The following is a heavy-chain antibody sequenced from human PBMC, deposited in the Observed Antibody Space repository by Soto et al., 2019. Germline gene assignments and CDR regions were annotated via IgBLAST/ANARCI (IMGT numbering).Heavy chain of an antibody. J-gene: IGHJ5*02. Sequence: SETLSLTCAVYGGSFSGYYWNWIRQPPGKGLEWIGEINHSGSTNYNPSLKSRVTLSVDTSKNQFSLKLSSVTAADTALYYCARGEISSGPSKLAPWGQGTLVTVSS. V-gene: IGHV4-34*01. CDR2: INHSGST. CDR1: GGSFSGYY. CDR3: ARGEISSGPSKLAP.